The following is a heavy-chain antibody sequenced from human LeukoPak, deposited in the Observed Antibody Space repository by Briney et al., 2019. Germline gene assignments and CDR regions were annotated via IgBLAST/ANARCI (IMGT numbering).Heavy chain of an antibody. J-gene: IGHJ4*02. D-gene: IGHD3-10*01. CDR3: ARVSLVRGAPDYYFDY. CDR2: IYTSGST. V-gene: IGHV4-4*07. CDR1: GDSISNYY. Sequence: SETLSLTCTVSGDSISNYYWSWIRQPAGKGLEWIGRIYTSGSTNYNPSLKSRVTMSVDTSKNQFSLKLSSVTAADTAVYYCARVSLVRGAPDYYFDYWGQGTLVTVSP.